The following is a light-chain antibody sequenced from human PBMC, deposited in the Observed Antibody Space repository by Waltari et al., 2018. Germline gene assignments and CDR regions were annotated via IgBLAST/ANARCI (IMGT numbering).Light chain of an antibody. V-gene: IGKV1-39*01. CDR2: SAS. CDR1: QSIGNY. Sequence: DIQVTQSPSSLSAAVGDRVSITCRASQSIGNYLNWYQQKPGKAPKLLICSASSLQSGVPSRFSGSGSGTDFTLTITSLQPEDFAIYYCQETYSSPPSTFGQGTKVESK. J-gene: IGKJ1*01. CDR3: QETYSSPPST.